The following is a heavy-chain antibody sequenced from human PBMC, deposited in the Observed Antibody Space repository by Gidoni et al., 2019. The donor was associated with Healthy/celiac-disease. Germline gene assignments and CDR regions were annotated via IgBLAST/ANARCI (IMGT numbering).Heavy chain of an antibody. Sequence: EVQLLESGGGLVQPGGSLRLSCAASGFTFSSYAMSWVRQAPGKGLEWVSAIRGSGGSTYYADSVKGRFTISSDNSKNTLYLQMNSLRAEDTAVYYCAKDSSSWLAVGHDYWGQGTLVTVSS. V-gene: IGHV3-23*01. J-gene: IGHJ4*02. CDR3: AKDSSSWLAVGHDY. CDR1: GFTFSSYA. D-gene: IGHD6-13*01. CDR2: IRGSGGST.